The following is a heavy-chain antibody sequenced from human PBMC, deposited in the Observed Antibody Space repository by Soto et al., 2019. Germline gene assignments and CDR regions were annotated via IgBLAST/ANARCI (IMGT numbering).Heavy chain of an antibody. CDR3: ARDIEEVQSDFEY. CDR2: VYYTGTT. V-gene: IGHV4-59*01. Sequence: PSGTLCLTCTVSGFSIISYCYIWFRQPPGKGLEWIGSVYYTGTTDYNPSLKSRVTISVDTSKTQFSLNLRSVTAADTAVYYCARDIEEVQSDFEYWGRGNLVTVSS. CDR1: GFSIISYC. J-gene: IGHJ4*02.